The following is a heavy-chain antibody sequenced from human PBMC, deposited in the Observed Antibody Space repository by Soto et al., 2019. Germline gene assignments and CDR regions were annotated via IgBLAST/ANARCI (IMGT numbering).Heavy chain of an antibody. V-gene: IGHV4-4*02. CDR1: GGSISSSNW. J-gene: IGHJ4*02. D-gene: IGHD5-12*01. CDR3: AARRDGYPAYDY. Sequence: QVQLQESGPGLVKPSGTLSLTCAVSGGSISSSNWWTRFRQPPGKGLEWIGEIYHSGTTNYNPSLKSRVTISVDKSKNHFSLKLTSVTAADTAVYFCAARRDGYPAYDYWGPGTLVTVSS. CDR2: IYHSGTT.